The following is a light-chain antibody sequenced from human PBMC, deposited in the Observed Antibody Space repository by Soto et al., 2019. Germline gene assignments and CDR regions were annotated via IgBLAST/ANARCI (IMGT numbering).Light chain of an antibody. Sequence: EIVLTQSPATLSLSPGERATLSCRASQSVSSYLAWYQQKSGQAPRLLIYDASNRATGIPARFSGSGSGTDFTLTISSLEPEDFAVYYCQQRSNWLTFGGGTKVEFK. V-gene: IGKV3-11*01. CDR3: QQRSNWLT. CDR2: DAS. J-gene: IGKJ4*01. CDR1: QSVSSY.